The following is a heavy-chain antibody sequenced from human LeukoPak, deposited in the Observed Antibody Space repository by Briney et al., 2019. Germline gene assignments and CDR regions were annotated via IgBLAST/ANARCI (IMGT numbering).Heavy chain of an antibody. CDR2: ISHDGRNK. D-gene: IGHD3-22*01. Sequence: GGSLRLSCAASGFTFSSYGLHWVRQAPGKGLEGLAVISHDGRNKYYADSVKGRFSISRDNSKNTLSLQMNSLRAEDTAVYYCARDLSYYYDSSGYYPHYWGQGILVTVSS. J-gene: IGHJ4*02. V-gene: IGHV3-30*04. CDR3: ARDLSYYYDSSGYYPHY. CDR1: GFTFSSYG.